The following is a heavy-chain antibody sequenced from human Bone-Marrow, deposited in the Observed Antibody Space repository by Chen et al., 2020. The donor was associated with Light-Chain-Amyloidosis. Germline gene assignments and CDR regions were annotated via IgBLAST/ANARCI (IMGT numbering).Heavy chain of an antibody. Sequence: EVQLVESGGALVPPGGSLRLSCTASGFSFNDHWMHWVRQAPGKGLEWVSRSNSDGHITTYADSVKGRVAISRENAKHTLYLQMNNLRAEDTATYYCARGLFGSGSALPLDFWGEGTLVTVSS. V-gene: IGHV3-74*03. D-gene: IGHD3-10*01. J-gene: IGHJ4*02. CDR2: SNSDGHIT. CDR3: ARGLFGSGSALPLDF. CDR1: GFSFNDHW.